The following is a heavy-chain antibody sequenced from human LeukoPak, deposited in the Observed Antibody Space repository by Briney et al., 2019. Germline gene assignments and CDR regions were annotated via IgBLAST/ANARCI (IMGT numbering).Heavy chain of an antibody. J-gene: IGHJ4*02. D-gene: IGHD6-13*01. CDR3: ARDRGAAAGD. Sequence: PGGSLRLSCTASGFTVSNNYMSWVRQAPGKGLEWVSVTYSGGGTHYADSVKGRFTISRDNSKNTVYLQMNSLRAEDTAVYYCARDRGAAAGDWGQGTLVTVSA. CDR2: TYSGGGT. V-gene: IGHV3-53*01. CDR1: GFTVSNNY.